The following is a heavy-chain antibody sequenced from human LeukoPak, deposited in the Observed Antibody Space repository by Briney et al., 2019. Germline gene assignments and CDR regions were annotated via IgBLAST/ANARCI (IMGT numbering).Heavy chain of an antibody. Sequence: ASVKVSCKASGYTFTSYDINWVRQATGQGREWMGRMNPNSGNTGYAQKFQGRVTMTRNTSISTAYMELSSLRSEDTAVYYCARTDNYYYYMDVWGKGTTVTISS. CDR2: MNPNSGNT. CDR3: ARTDNYYYYMDV. J-gene: IGHJ6*03. V-gene: IGHV1-8*01. CDR1: GYTFTSYD.